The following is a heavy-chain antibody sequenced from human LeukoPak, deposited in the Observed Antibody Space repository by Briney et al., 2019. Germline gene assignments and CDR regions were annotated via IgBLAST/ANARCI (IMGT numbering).Heavy chain of an antibody. V-gene: IGHV3-7*01. CDR2: IKQDGSEK. CDR3: AREGVLRYFDWLLHGNDY. J-gene: IGHJ4*02. Sequence: GGSLRLSCAASGFTFSSYWMSWVRQAPGKGLEWVANIKQDGSEKYYVDSVKGRFTISRDNAKNPLYLQMNSLRAEDTAVYYCAREGVLRYFDWLLHGNDYWGQGTLVTVSS. D-gene: IGHD3-9*01. CDR1: GFTFSSYW.